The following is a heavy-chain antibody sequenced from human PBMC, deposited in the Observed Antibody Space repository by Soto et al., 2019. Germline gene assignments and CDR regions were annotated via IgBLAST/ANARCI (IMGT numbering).Heavy chain of an antibody. CDR2: ISGSGGST. CDR3: ATGEHWLAFDY. CDR1: GLPCSGYA. D-gene: IGHD6-19*01. V-gene: IGHV3-23*01. Sequence: GGSLGLCSAASGLPCSGYAMSWVRQAPGKGLEWVSAISGSGGSTYYADSVKGRFTISRDNSKNTLYLQMNSLRAEDTAVYYCATGEHWLAFDYWGQGALVTVSS. J-gene: IGHJ4*02.